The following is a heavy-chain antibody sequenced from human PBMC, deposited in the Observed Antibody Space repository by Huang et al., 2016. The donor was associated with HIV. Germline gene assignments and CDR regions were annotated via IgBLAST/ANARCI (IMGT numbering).Heavy chain of an antibody. Sequence: QEQLVESGGGVVQPGGSLRLSCATSGFSFSHYGMHWVRQVPGKGLEWVAVIRFDGGNKHDADSAKGRFTISRDNSKKMLFLEMNSLRGDDTAFYYCATDLGGYSFDYWGQGALVSVSS. D-gene: IGHD2-21*02. J-gene: IGHJ4*02. V-gene: IGHV3-30*02. CDR1: GFSFSHYG. CDR2: IRFDGGNK. CDR3: ATDLGGYSFDY.